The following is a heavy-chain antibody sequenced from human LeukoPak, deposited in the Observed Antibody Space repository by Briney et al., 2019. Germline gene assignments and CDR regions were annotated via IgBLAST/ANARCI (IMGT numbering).Heavy chain of an antibody. D-gene: IGHD2-2*01. CDR1: SGSISSSSYS. CDR3: ARELGAPGGGFDY. V-gene: IGHV4-30-2*01. Sequence: PSETLSLTCTVSSGSISSSSYSWSWIRQPPGKGLEWNGYIYHSGSTYYNPSLKSRVTISVDRSKNQFSLKLSAVTAADTAVYYCARELGAPGGGFDYWGQGTLVTVSS. J-gene: IGHJ4*02. CDR2: IYHSGST.